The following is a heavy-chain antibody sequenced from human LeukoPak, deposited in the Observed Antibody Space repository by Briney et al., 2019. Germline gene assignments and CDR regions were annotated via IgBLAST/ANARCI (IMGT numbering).Heavy chain of an antibody. D-gene: IGHD6-19*01. CDR3: ARCIGWSSDL. J-gene: IGHJ5*02. V-gene: IGHV4-39*02. CDR1: RGSIRSTSHY. CDR2: IYYSGST. Sequence: PSETLSLTCSVSRGSIRSTSHYWGWIRQPPGGGLEWIGFIYYSGSTYYNASLRSRVAIAVDTSKNHLSLTLTSVTAADTAVYFCARCIGWSSDLWGQGALVTVSS.